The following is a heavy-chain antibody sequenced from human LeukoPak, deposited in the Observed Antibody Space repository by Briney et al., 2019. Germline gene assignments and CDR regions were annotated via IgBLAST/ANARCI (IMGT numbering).Heavy chain of an antibody. D-gene: IGHD2-15*01. Sequence: GGFLRLSCAASGFTVSSNYMSWVRQAPGKGLEWVSVIYSGGSTYYADSVKGRFTISRDNSKNTLYLQMNSLRAEDTAVYYCARVLGRCSGGSCYNSGDYWGQGTLVTVSS. CDR1: GFTVSSNY. CDR2: IYSGGST. CDR3: ARVLGRCSGGSCYNSGDY. V-gene: IGHV3-66*01. J-gene: IGHJ4*02.